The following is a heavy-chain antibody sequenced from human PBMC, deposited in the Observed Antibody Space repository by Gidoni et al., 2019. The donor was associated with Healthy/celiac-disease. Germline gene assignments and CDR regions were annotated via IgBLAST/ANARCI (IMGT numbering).Heavy chain of an antibody. V-gene: IGHV3-9*01. Sequence: EVQLVESGGGLVQPGRSLSLSCAASGFTFDDDAMHWVQQAPGKGLEWVSGISWNSGSIGYADSVKGRFTISRDNAKNSLYLQMNSLRAEDTALYYCEKGKSYFYYYGMDVWGQGTTVTVSS. D-gene: IGHD3-10*01. J-gene: IGHJ6*02. CDR3: EKGKSYFYYYGMDV. CDR2: ISWNSGSI. CDR1: GFTFDDDA.